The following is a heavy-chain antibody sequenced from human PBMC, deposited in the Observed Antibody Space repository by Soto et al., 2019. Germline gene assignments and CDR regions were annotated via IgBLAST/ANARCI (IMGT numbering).Heavy chain of an antibody. CDR1: GYTFTNYY. CDR3: ARVSGSYWNFDY. V-gene: IGHV1-46*01. Sequence: ASVKVSCKASGYTFTNYYIHWVRQPPGQGPEWMGIINPSDGRTTYTQKFQGRITMIRDTSTSTVYMELSSLRSEDTAVYYCARVSGSYWNFDYWGQGTQVTVSS. CDR2: INPSDGRT. D-gene: IGHD1-26*01. J-gene: IGHJ4*02.